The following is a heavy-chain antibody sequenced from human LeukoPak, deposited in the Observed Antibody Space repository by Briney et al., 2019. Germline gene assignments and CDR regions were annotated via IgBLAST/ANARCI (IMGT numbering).Heavy chain of an antibody. CDR2: IKSKTDGGTT. CDR3: TTQHSPGGSYYLGDY. Sequence: PGGSLRLSCAASGFTSSSYAMSWVRQAPGKGLEWVGRIKSKTDGGTTDYAAPVKGRFTISRDDSKNTLYLQMNSLKTEDTAVYYCTTQHSPGGSYYLGDYWGQGTLVTVSS. D-gene: IGHD1-26*01. V-gene: IGHV3-15*01. CDR1: GFTSSSYA. J-gene: IGHJ4*02.